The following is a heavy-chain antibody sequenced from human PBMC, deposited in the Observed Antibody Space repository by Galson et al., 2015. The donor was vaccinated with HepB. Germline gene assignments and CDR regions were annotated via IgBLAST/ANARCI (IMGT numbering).Heavy chain of an antibody. V-gene: IGHV4-31*03. D-gene: IGHD2-2*02. CDR1: GGSISSGGYY. J-gene: IGHJ6*03. CDR2: IHYSGTT. Sequence: TLSLTCTVSGGSISSGGYYWSWIRQHPGKGLEWIGHIHYSGTTYYNPSLKSRLTISADTSTNQFSLKLSSVTAADTAVYHCARVSYCTSTSCYKAYFYYMDVWGKGTTVTVSS. CDR3: ARVSYCTSTSCYKAYFYYMDV.